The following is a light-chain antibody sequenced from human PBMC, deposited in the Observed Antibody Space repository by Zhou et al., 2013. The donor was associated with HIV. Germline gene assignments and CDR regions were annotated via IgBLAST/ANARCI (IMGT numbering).Light chain of an antibody. CDR2: RAS. Sequence: EVVMTQSPSTLSVSPGERVTLSCRASQNVFSNLAWYQQKPGQAPSLLIYRASARETGIPGRFSGSGSGTEFTLTISSLQSEDFAVYYCQQYDTWPLTFGGGTTVEIK. CDR3: QQYDTWPLT. V-gene: IGKV3-15*01. CDR1: QNVFSN. J-gene: IGKJ4*01.